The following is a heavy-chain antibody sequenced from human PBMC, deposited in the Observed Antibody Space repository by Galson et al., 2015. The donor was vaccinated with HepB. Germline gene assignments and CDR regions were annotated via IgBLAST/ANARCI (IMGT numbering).Heavy chain of an antibody. D-gene: IGHD6-13*01. J-gene: IGHJ4*02. V-gene: IGHV3-66*01. CDR3: AGDSIATAGSPLDY. CDR1: EFAVGSNF. Sequence: SLRLSCAVSEFAVGSNFMSWVRQAPGKGLEWVSVIYSGGSTYYADLVKGRFTISRDSSKNTLYLQMNSLRAEDTAVYYCAGDSIATAGSPLDYWGQGTLVTVSS. CDR2: IYSGGST.